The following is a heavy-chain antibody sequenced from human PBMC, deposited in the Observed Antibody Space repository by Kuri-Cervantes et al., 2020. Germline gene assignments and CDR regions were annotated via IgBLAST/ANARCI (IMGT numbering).Heavy chain of an antibody. V-gene: IGHV1-69*04. CDR2: IIPILGIA. CDR1: GYTFTSYG. Sequence: SVKVSCKASGYTFTSYGISWVRQAPGQGLKWMGRIIPILGIANYAQKFQGRVTITADKSTSTAYMELSSLRSEDAAVYYCARRSIRYYDSSGYPAPQDDAFDIWGQGTRVTCSS. J-gene: IGHJ3*02. CDR3: ARRSIRYYDSSGYPAPQDDAFDI. D-gene: IGHD3-22*01.